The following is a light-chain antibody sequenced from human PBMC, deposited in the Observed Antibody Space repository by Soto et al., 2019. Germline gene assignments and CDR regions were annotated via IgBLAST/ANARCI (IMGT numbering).Light chain of an antibody. V-gene: IGLV1-51*01. CDR1: SSNIGDNY. CDR2: DND. CDR3: GTWDDRLDGNYV. Sequence: QSVLTQPPSVSAAPGQQVTISCSGSSSNIGDNYVSWYQHLPGTAPKLVVYDNDRRPSGIPGRFSGSKSGTSATLVITGLQTGDEADYYCGTWDDRLDGNYVFGTGTKLTV. J-gene: IGLJ1*01.